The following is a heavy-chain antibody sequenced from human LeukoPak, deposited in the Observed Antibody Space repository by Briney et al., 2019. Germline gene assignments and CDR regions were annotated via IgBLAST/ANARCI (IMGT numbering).Heavy chain of an antibody. Sequence: GGSLRLSCAASGFTFSSYDMHWVRQATGKGLEWVSAIGTAGDTYYPGSVKGRFTIYRENDKNSLYLQVNSLRARDTDVYDCVCGGDSLDYWGQGTLVTVSS. CDR3: VCGGDSLDY. V-gene: IGHV3-13*01. J-gene: IGHJ4*02. CDR1: GFTFSSYD. CDR2: IGTAGDT. D-gene: IGHD2-21*01.